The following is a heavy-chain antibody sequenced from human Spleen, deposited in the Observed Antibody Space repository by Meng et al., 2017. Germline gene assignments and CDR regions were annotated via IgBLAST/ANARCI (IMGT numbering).Heavy chain of an antibody. J-gene: IGHJ6*02. CDR3: ARLSYGSGSYWYYYYGMDV. CDR2: MNPNCANT. Sequence: ASVKVSCKASGDTFTSYDINWVRQATGQGLEWMGTMNPNCANTDYVQNFQGRVSFTRNTSISTASMELVSLRSQGAAVYYCARLSYGSGSYWYYYYGMDVWGQGTTVTVSS. V-gene: IGHV1-8*03. D-gene: IGHD3-10*01. CDR1: GDTFTSYD.